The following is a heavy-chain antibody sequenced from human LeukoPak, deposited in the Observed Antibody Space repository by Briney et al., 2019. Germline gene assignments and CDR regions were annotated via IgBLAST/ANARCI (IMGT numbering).Heavy chain of an antibody. J-gene: IGHJ4*02. CDR1: GNTITSYD. V-gene: IGHV1-8*01. CDR3: ARRDGYNSDY. CDR2: MNPNSGNT. D-gene: IGHD5-24*01. Sequence: ASEKVSCKASGNTITSYDINRVRQATGQGLEWMGWMNPNSGNTGYAQKFQGRVTMTRNTSISTAYMELSSLRSEDTAVYYCARRDGYNSDYWGQGTLVTVSS.